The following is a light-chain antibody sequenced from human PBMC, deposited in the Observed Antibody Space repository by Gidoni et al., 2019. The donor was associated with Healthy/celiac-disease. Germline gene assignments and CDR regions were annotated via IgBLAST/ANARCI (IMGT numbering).Light chain of an antibody. Sequence: DIQMSRSPSSLSASVGDRFTSTCRASQSISSYLNWYQQKPGKAPKLLIYAASSLQSGVPSRFSGSGSGTDFTLTISSLQPEDFATYYCQQSYSTPLTFGGGTKVEIK. CDR2: AAS. CDR1: QSISSY. J-gene: IGKJ4*01. CDR3: QQSYSTPLT. V-gene: IGKV1-39*01.